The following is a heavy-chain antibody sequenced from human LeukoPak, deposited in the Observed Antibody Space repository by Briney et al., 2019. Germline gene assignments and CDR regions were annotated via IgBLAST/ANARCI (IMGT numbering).Heavy chain of an antibody. CDR1: GGSISTSNYY. V-gene: IGHV4-39*07. CDR2: IFYSGST. Sequence: PSETLSLTCTVSGGSISTSNYYWGWIRQPPGKGLEWIGNIFYSGSTYYSPSLRSRVTISLDTSRNQFSLKLNSVTAADTAVYYCARDPRRFLEWLLRADDAFDIWGQGTMVTVSS. CDR3: ARDPRRFLEWLLRADDAFDI. J-gene: IGHJ3*02. D-gene: IGHD3-3*01.